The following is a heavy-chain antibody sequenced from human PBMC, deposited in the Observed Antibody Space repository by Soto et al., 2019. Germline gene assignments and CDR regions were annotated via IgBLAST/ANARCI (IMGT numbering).Heavy chain of an antibody. CDR2: INHSGST. V-gene: IGHV4-34*01. CDR1: GGSFSGYY. D-gene: IGHD3-9*01. J-gene: IGHJ5*02. Sequence: SETLSLTCAVYGGSFSGYYWSWIRQPPGKGLEWIGEINHSGSTNYNPSLKSRVTISVDTSKNQFSLKLSSVTAADTAVYYCARAHHYDILTGYHGWWFDPWGQGTLVTVS. CDR3: ARAHHYDILTGYHGWWFDP.